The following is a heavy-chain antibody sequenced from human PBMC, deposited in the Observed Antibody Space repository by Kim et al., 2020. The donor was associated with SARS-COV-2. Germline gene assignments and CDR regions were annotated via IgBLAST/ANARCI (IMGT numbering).Heavy chain of an antibody. CDR2: IRSKAYGGTT. Sequence: GGSLRLSCTASGFTFGDYAMSWFRQAPGKGLEWVGFIRSKAYGGTTEYAASVKGRFTISRDDSKSIAYLQMNSLKTEDTAVYYCTRDKSWIAVAGTERGRDWFDPWGQGTRVTVTS. D-gene: IGHD6-19*01. CDR1: GFTFGDYA. J-gene: IGHJ5*02. V-gene: IGHV3-49*03. CDR3: TRDKSWIAVAGTERGRDWFDP.